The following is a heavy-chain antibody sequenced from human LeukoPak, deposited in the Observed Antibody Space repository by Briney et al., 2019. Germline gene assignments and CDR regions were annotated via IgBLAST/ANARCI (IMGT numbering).Heavy chain of an antibody. Sequence: QPGGSLRLSCAASGFTVSSNYMSWVRQAPGKRLEWVSVNYSGGSTYYADSVKGRFTISRDNSKNTLYLQMNSLRAEDTAVYYCARLRWDFSGMEVWGQGTTVTVSS. CDR2: NYSGGST. D-gene: IGHD3-3*01. CDR1: GFTVSSNY. V-gene: IGHV3-53*01. J-gene: IGHJ6*02. CDR3: ARLRWDFSGMEV.